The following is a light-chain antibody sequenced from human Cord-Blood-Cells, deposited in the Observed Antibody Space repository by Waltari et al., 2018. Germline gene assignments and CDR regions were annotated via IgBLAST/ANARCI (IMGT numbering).Light chain of an antibody. Sequence: QSALTQPRSVSGSPGQSVTNSCTGTSSDVGCYKYVSWYQQHPGKAPKLMIYDVSKRPSGVPDRFSGSKSGNTASLTISGLQAEDEADYYCCSYAGSYTWVFGGGTKLTVL. CDR3: CSYAGSYTWV. V-gene: IGLV2-11*01. CDR2: DVS. J-gene: IGLJ3*02. CDR1: SSDVGCYKY.